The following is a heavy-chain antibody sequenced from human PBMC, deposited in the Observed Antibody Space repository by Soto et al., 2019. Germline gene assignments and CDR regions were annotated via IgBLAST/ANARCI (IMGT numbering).Heavy chain of an antibody. CDR2: IDPSDSYT. D-gene: IGHD3-22*01. J-gene: IGHJ4*02. V-gene: IGHV5-10-1*01. Sequence: PGASLKISCKGSGYSFTSYWISWVRQMPGKGLEWMGRIDPSDSYTNYSPSFQGHVTTSADKSISTAYLQWSSLKASDTAMYYCARAYDSSGYSSFDYWGQGTLVTVSS. CDR1: GYSFTSYW. CDR3: ARAYDSSGYSSFDY.